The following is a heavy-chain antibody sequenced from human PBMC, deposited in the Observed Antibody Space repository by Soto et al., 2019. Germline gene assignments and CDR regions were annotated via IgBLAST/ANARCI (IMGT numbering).Heavy chain of an antibody. CDR3: PSDVVARFAP. Sequence: QVQLVQSGAEVKKPGASVKVSCKASGYTFTSYDINWVRQATGQGLEWMGWMNPNSGNTGYAQKSQGRVTMTRNPSISSAYMELLTLTSVTTSVSYSPSDVVARFAPWRQRTLVTLSS. J-gene: IGHJ5*02. CDR2: MNPNSGNT. CDR1: GYTFTSYD. D-gene: IGHD2-15*01. V-gene: IGHV1-8*01.